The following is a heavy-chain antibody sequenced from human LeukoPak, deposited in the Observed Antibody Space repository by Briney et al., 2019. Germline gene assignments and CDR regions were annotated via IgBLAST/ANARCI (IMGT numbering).Heavy chain of an antibody. CDR2: SYQSGSGSS. J-gene: IGHJ4*02. Sequence: SETLSLTCSVSGGSIISSNYYWGWIRQPPGKGLEWIGSSYQSGSGSSYYNPSLKSRVTISGDTSKNQFFLRLSSVTAADTAVYYCASTLRFLPYRRFDYWGQGTLVTVPS. CDR3: ASTLRFLPYRRFDY. CDR1: GGSIISSNYY. V-gene: IGHV4-39*01. D-gene: IGHD3-3*01.